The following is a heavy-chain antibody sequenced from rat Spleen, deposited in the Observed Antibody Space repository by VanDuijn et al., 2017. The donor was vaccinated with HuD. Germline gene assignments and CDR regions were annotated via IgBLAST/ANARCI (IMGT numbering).Heavy chain of an antibody. V-gene: IGHV5-27*01. D-gene: IGHD1-6*01. CDR2: ISTGGTNT. J-gene: IGHJ2*01. Sequence: EVQLVESGGGLVQPGRSLKLSCAASGFTFSNYYMAWVRQAPTKGLDWVAYISTGGTNTYYRDSVKGRFTISRDNAKSTLYLQMDSLRSEDTATYYCSTAGSGLDYYYAGGFDYWGQGVMVTVSS. CDR1: GFTFSNYY. CDR3: STAGSGLDYYYAGGFDY.